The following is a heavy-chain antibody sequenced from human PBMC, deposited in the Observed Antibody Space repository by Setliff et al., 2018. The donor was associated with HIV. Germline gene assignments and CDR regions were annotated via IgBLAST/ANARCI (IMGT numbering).Heavy chain of an antibody. Sequence: ASVKVSCKASGYTFTSYGISWVRQAPGQGLEWMGWISAYNGNTNYAQKLQGRVTMTTDTSTSTAYMELRSLRSDDTAVYYCARDRGDYDSSGYYVTWGQGSLVTVSS. CDR3: ARDRGDYDSSGYYVT. CDR2: ISAYNGNT. CDR1: GYTFTSYG. V-gene: IGHV1-18*01. J-gene: IGHJ4*02. D-gene: IGHD3-22*01.